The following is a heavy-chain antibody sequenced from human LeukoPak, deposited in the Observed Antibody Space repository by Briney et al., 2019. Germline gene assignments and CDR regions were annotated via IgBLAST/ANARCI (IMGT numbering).Heavy chain of an antibody. Sequence: GASVKVSCKASGYTFTGYYMHWVRQAPGQGLEWMGRINPNSGGTNYAQKFQGRVTMTRDTSISTAYMELSRLRSDDTAVYYCVRVIRLTNPHFDYWGQGTLVTVSS. CDR3: VRVIRLTNPHFDY. D-gene: IGHD4/OR15-4a*01. V-gene: IGHV1-2*02. J-gene: IGHJ4*02. CDR1: GYTFTGYY. CDR2: INPNSGGT.